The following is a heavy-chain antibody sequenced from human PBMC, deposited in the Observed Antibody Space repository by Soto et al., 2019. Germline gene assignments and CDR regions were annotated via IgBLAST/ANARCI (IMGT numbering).Heavy chain of an antibody. Sequence: EMQLLEFGGGLVQPGGSLRLSCAASGFTFSSYAMTWVRQAPGKTLEWVSIISGSGGSFYYTVSVKGRFTISRDNSKNTLYLQMDNLRAEDTAVYYCAKDRGFSYGYGFDYWGQGTLVTVSS. V-gene: IGHV3-23*01. J-gene: IGHJ4*02. D-gene: IGHD5-18*01. CDR3: AKDRGFSYGYGFDY. CDR2: ISGSGGSF. CDR1: GFTFSSYA.